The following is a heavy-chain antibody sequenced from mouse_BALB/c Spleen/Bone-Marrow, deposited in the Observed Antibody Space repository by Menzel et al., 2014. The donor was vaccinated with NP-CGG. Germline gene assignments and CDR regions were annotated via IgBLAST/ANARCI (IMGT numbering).Heavy chain of an antibody. CDR3: ARNGNYGAWFAY. J-gene: IGHJ3*01. CDR1: GFNIKDTY. D-gene: IGHD2-1*01. Sequence: VQLQQSGAELVKPGASVKLSCTASGFNIKDTYMHWVKQRPEQGLERIGRIDPANGNTKYDPKFQGKATITADTSSNTAYLQLSSLTSEDTAVYYCARNGNYGAWFAYWGQGTLVTVSA. V-gene: IGHV14-3*02. CDR2: IDPANGNT.